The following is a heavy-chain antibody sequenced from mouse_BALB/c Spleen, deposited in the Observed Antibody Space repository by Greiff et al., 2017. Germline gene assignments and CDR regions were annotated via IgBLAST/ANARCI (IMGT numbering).Heavy chain of an antibody. D-gene: IGHD1-2*01. V-gene: IGHV2-9*02. CDR1: GFSLTSYG. CDR3: ARGLSLLRPYYYAMDY. Sequence: VQGVESGPGLVAPSQSLSITCTVSGFSLTSYGVHWVRQPPGKGLEWLGVIWAGGSTNYNSALMSRLSISKDNSKSQVFLKMNSLQTDDTAMYYCARGLSLLRPYYYAMDYWGQGTSVTVSS. J-gene: IGHJ4*01. CDR2: IWAGGST.